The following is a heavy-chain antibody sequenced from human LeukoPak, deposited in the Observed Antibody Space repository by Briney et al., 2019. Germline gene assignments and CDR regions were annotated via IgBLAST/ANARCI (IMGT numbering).Heavy chain of an antibody. J-gene: IGHJ4*02. CDR3: ARICSTTDCLISA. Sequence: GSLRLSCAASGFTFSGYWMHWVRQAPGKGLEWVARISTDGSYTSYADCVKGRFTISRDNAKNTVYLQMSSLRAEDTAIYYCARICSTTDCLISAWGQGTLVTVSS. CDR2: ISTDGSYT. V-gene: IGHV3-74*01. D-gene: IGHD2-2*01. CDR1: GFTFSGYW.